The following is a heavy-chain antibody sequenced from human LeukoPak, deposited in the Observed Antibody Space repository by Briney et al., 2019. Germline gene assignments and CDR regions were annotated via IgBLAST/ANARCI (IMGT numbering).Heavy chain of an antibody. CDR1: GFTFNSYW. Sequence: GGSLRLSCAASGFTFNSYWMSWVRQAPGKGLEWVSVIYSGGSTYYADSVKGRFTISRDNSKNTLYLQMNSLRAEDTAVYYCAKGPHSSGWYNYFDYWGQGTLVTVSS. CDR2: IYSGGST. J-gene: IGHJ4*02. CDR3: AKGPHSSGWYNYFDY. V-gene: IGHV3-23*03. D-gene: IGHD6-19*01.